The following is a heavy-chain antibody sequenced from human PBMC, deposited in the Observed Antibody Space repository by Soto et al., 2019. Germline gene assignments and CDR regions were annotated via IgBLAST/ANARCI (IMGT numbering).Heavy chain of an antibody. CDR1: GITFSTYA. CDR2: IGSNGADK. V-gene: IGHV3-23*01. CDR3: AADYLRHNSLNGYYYSYGMDV. D-gene: IGHD4-17*01. Sequence: GGSLRLSCAASGITFSTYAMSWVRRAPGKGLEWVSTIGSNGADKQYADFVKGRFAVSRDSSKSTLSLQMNSLRAEDTAVYYCAADYLRHNSLNGYYYSYGMDVWGQGTTVTVSS. J-gene: IGHJ6*02.